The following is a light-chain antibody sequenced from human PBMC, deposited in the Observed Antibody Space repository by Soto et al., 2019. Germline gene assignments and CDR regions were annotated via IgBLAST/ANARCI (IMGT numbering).Light chain of an antibody. CDR3: SSDTSSNTLV. V-gene: IGLV2-14*01. CDR2: EVS. J-gene: IGLJ3*02. Sequence: QSALTQPASVSGSPGQSITISCTGTSSDVGRYNYVSWYQQHPGKAPKLMIYEVSNRPSGVSNRFSGYKSGNTASLTISGHQAEDEADYYCSSDTSSNTLVFGGGTKLTVL. CDR1: SSDVGRYNY.